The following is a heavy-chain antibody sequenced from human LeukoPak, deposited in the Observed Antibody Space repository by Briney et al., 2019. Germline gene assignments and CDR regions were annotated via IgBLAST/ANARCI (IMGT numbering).Heavy chain of an antibody. J-gene: IGHJ4*02. CDR2: IRSKANSYAT. Sequence: GGSLRLSCATSGFTFSGSAIHWVRQASGKGLEWVGRIRSKANSYATTDVASVRGRFSISRDDSKNTAHLQMNSLKTEDTAVYYCTRPSYDSSVSGVVYWGQGTLVTVSS. V-gene: IGHV3-73*01. D-gene: IGHD3-22*01. CDR3: TRPSYDSSVSGVVY. CDR1: GFTFSGSA.